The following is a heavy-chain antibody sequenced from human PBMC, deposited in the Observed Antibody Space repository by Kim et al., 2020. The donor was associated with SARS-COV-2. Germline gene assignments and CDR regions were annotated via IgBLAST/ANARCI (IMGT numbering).Heavy chain of an antibody. CDR1: GFTFSTYA. CDR3: VKEVMPTSGTNYFDY. V-gene: IGHV3-64D*09. Sequence: GGSLRLSCSASGFTFSTYAMYWVRQAPGKGLEYVSSISRSGRTIDYADSMKGRSTISRDNSKNMLYLQVSRLRPEDTAVYYCVKEVMPTSGTNYFDYLG. D-gene: IGHD2-8*01. CDR2: ISRSGRTI. J-gene: IGHJ4*01.